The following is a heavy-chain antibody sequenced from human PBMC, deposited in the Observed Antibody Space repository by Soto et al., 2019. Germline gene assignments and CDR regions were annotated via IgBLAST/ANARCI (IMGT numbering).Heavy chain of an antibody. V-gene: IGHV1-69*13. CDR1: GGTFSSYA. Sequence: SVKVSCKASGGTFSSYAISWVRQAPGQGLEWMGGIIPIFGTANYAQKFQGRVTITADESTSTAYMELSSLGSEDTAVYYCARGLRCSGGSCHDAFDIWGQGTMVTVSS. J-gene: IGHJ3*02. CDR2: IIPIFGTA. CDR3: ARGLRCSGGSCHDAFDI. D-gene: IGHD2-15*01.